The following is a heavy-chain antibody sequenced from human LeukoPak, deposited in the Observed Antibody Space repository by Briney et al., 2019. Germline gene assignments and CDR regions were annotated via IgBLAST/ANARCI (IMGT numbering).Heavy chain of an antibody. CDR2: ISAYNGNT. V-gene: IGHV1-18*01. CDR1: GYTFTSYG. CDR3: ARGIRPYDSSGYFLFDY. J-gene: IGHJ4*02. D-gene: IGHD3-22*01. Sequence: GASVKVSCKASGYTFTSYGISWVRQAPGQGLEWMGWISAYNGNTNYAQKLQGRVTMTTDTSTSTAYMELRSLRSDDTAVYYCARGIRPYDSSGYFLFDYWGQGTLVTVSS.